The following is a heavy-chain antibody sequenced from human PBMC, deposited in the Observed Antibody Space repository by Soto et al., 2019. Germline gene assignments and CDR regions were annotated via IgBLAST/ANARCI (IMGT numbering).Heavy chain of an antibody. CDR3: VTGWSGY. V-gene: IGHV3-74*01. D-gene: IGHD2-15*01. CDR2: INSDGSST. CDR1: GFSFSSSW. J-gene: IGHJ4*02. Sequence: PGGTLRLSCVVSGFSFSSSWMHWVRQAAGKGLVWVSRINSDGSSTNYADSVKGRFTTSRDNAKNMLYLQMNSLRFDDTALYYCVTGWSGYWGQGTLVTVSS.